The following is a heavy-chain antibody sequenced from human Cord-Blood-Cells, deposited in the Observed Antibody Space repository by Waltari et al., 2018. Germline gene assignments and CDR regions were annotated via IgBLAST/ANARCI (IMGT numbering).Heavy chain of an antibody. Sequence: EVQLVESGGGLVKPGGSLRLSCAASGFTFSSYSMNWVRQAPGKGLEWVSSISSSSSYIYYAASVKGRFTISRDNAKNSLYLQMNSLRAEDTAVYYCARDGYGYAFDIWGQGTMVTVSS. J-gene: IGHJ3*02. CDR3: ARDGYGYAFDI. CDR1: GFTFSSYS. V-gene: IGHV3-21*01. CDR2: ISSSSSYI. D-gene: IGHD5-18*01.